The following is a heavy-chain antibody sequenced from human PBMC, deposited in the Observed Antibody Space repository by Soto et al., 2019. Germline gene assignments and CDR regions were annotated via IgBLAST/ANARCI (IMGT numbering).Heavy chain of an antibody. CDR1: GFTFSSYS. V-gene: IGHV3-21*04. CDR3: TKETTPFWGIVTIDY. Sequence: GGSLRLSCAASGFTFSSYSMNWVRQAPGKGLEWVSSISSSSSYIYYADSVKGRFTISRDNAKNSLYLQMNSLSADDTAVYFCTKETTPFWGIVTIDYWGQGTLVTVSS. J-gene: IGHJ4*02. D-gene: IGHD3-16*01. CDR2: ISSSSSYI.